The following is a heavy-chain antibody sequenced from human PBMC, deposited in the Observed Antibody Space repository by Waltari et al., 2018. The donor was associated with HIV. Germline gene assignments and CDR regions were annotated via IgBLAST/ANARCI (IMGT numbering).Heavy chain of an antibody. CDR3: ARDASWERWLLQY. D-gene: IGHD2-15*01. V-gene: IGHV1-69*08. J-gene: IGHJ4*02. Sequence: QVQLVQSGAEVKKPGSSVKVSCKASGCTFSSYTTSRVRQAPGQGLEWMGRIIPILGIANYAQKFQGRVTITADKSTSTAYMELSSLRSEDTAVYYCARDASWERWLLQYWGQGTLVTVSS. CDR1: GCTFSSYT. CDR2: IIPILGIA.